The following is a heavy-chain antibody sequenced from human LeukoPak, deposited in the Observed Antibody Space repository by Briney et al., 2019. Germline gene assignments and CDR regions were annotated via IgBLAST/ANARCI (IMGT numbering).Heavy chain of an antibody. CDR1: GFTFSSYA. Sequence: PGGSLRLSCAASGFTFSSYAMGWVRQAPGTGLEWVSAISGSGGNTYYADSVKGRFTISRDNSKNTLYLQMNSLRAEDTAVYHCGKRKGSNHGEFDYWGQGTLVTVSA. J-gene: IGHJ4*02. CDR3: GKRKGSNHGEFDY. CDR2: ISGSGGNT. V-gene: IGHV3-23*01. D-gene: IGHD6-13*01.